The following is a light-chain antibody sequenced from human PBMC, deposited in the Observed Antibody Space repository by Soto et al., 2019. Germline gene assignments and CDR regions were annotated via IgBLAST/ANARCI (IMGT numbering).Light chain of an antibody. Sequence: EIVMTQSPATLSVSPGERVTLSCRASQDIRSSLAWYQQKPGQTPKLLIFDASTRATGVPARFSGGGSGTEFTLTINSLQSEDFAVYYCQRYNRWPLSFGGGTKVDIK. V-gene: IGKV3-15*01. CDR2: DAS. CDR3: QRYNRWPLS. J-gene: IGKJ4*01. CDR1: QDIRSS.